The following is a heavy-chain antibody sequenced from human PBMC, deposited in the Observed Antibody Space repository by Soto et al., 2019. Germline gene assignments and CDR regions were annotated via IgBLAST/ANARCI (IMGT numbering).Heavy chain of an antibody. CDR1: GFTFSSYA. CDR2: ISGSGGST. J-gene: IGHJ4*02. V-gene: IGHV3-23*01. CDR3: AKDTYYYGSGSYWPVY. Sequence: GGSLRLSCAASGFTFSSYAMSWVRQAPGKGLEWVSAISGSGGSTYYADSVKGRFTISRDNSKNTLYLQMNSLRAEDTAVYYCAKDTYYYGSGSYWPVYWVQGTLVTVSS. D-gene: IGHD3-10*01.